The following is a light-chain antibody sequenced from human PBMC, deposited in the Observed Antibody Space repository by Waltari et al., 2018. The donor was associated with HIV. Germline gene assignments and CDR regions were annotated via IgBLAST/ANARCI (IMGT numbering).Light chain of an antibody. CDR3: SSYTTSNSHVV. Sequence: QSALTQPASVSGSLGQSITISCTGASSHVGDYNYVSWYQQHPGKAPKVMIFEVSNRPSGVSDRFSGSKSGNTASLTISGVQPEDEADYYCSSYTTSNSHVVFGGGTKVTVL. CDR1: SSHVGDYNY. J-gene: IGLJ2*01. V-gene: IGLV2-14*01. CDR2: EVS.